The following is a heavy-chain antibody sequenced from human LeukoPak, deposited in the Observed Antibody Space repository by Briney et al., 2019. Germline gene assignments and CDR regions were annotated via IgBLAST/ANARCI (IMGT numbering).Heavy chain of an antibody. CDR2: ISAYNGNT. D-gene: IGHD6-19*01. Sequence: ASVKVSCKASGYTFNNFGISWVRQAPGQGLEWMGRISAYNGNTNYAQKVQGRVTLTTDTSTSTAYMELRSLRPDDTAVYYCARSRKGYSSGWYYFDYWGQGTLVTVSS. V-gene: IGHV1-18*01. J-gene: IGHJ4*02. CDR1: GYTFNNFG. CDR3: ARSRKGYSSGWYYFDY.